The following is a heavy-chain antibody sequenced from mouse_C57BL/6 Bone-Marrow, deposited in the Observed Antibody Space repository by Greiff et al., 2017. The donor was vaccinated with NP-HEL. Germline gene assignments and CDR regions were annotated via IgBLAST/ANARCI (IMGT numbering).Heavy chain of an antibody. J-gene: IGHJ3*01. D-gene: IGHD1-1*01. Sequence: EVKVVESGGGLVQPGGSLKLSCAASGFTFSDYYMYWVRQTPEKRLEWVAYISNGGGSTYYPDTVKGRFTISRDNAKNTLYLQMSRLKSEDTAMYYCARGYGSPWFAYWGQGTLVTVSA. CDR3: ARGYGSPWFAY. V-gene: IGHV5-12*01. CDR1: GFTFSDYY. CDR2: ISNGGGST.